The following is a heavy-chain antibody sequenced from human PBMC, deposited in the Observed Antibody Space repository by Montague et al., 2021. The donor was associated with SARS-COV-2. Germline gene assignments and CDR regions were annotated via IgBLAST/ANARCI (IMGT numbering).Heavy chain of an antibody. CDR3: AATSGDIVVVVAAYYGMDV. CDR1: GFTFSSYE. CDR2: ISSSSSTI. V-gene: IGHV3-48*03. J-gene: IGHJ6*02. Sequence: SLRLSCAAPGFTFSSYEMNWVRQAPGKGLEWVSYISSSSSTIYYADSVKGRFTISRDNAKNSLYLQMNSLRAEDTAVYYCAATSGDIVVVVAAYYGMDVWGQGTTVTVSS. D-gene: IGHD2-15*01.